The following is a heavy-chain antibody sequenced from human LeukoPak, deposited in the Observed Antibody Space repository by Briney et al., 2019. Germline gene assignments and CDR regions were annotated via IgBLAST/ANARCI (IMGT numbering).Heavy chain of an antibody. Sequence: PGRSLRLSCAASGFTFDDYAMHWVRQAPGKGLEWVSGISWNSGSIGYADSVKGRFTISRDNAKNSLYLQMNSLRAEDTALYYCATAAGMTLPFDYWGQGTLVTVSS. J-gene: IGHJ4*02. D-gene: IGHD6-13*01. CDR1: GFTFDDYA. V-gene: IGHV3-9*01. CDR3: ATAAGMTLPFDY. CDR2: ISWNSGSI.